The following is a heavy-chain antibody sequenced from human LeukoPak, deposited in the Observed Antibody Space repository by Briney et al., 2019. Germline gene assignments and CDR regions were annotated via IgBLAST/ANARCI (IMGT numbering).Heavy chain of an antibody. CDR2: MNPNSGNT. J-gene: IGHJ5*02. V-gene: IGHV1-8*01. CDR3: ARGWKSRIAAAGNWFDP. CDR1: GYTFTSYD. D-gene: IGHD6-13*01. Sequence: GASVKVSCKASGYTFTSYDINWVRQATGQGLEWMGWMNPNSGNTGYAQKFQGRVTMTRNTSISTAYMELSSLRSEDTAVYYCARGWKSRIAAAGNWFDPWGQGTLVTVSS.